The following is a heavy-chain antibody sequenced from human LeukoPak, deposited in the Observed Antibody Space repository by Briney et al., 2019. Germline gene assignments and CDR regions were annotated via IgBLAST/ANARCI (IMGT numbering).Heavy chain of an antibody. CDR2: INPNTGYP. CDR1: GYTFSGYF. D-gene: IGHD4-11*01. V-gene: IGHV1-2*06. J-gene: IGHJ5*01. CDR3: ARGQPYGNYNYFDS. Sequence: GASVKVSCKASGYTFSGYFIHWVRQAPGQGLEWMGRINPNTGYPNHAQNFQGRVTMTRDTSIGTAYMELSRLTTDDTAVYFCARGQPYGNYNYFDSWGQGTLVTVSS.